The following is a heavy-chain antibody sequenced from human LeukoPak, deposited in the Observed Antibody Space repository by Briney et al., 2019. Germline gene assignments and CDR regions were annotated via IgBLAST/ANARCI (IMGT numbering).Heavy chain of an antibody. J-gene: IGHJ3*02. CDR1: GFTRSNYV. Sequence: PGGSPRLSCAASGFTRSNYVMSWVRQAPGEGLEWLSLILHNGDSTYYADSVKGRFTISRDNSKNTLYLQMNSLRAEDTAVYYCARLSSFAFDIWGQGTMVTVSS. D-gene: IGHD3-16*02. V-gene: IGHV3-23*01. CDR3: ARLSSFAFDI. CDR2: ILHNGDST.